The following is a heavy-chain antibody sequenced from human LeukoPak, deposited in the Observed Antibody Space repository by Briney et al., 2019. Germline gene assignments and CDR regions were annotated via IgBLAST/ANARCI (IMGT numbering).Heavy chain of an antibody. CDR3: ARGDSSGYYYGFDY. Sequence: ASVKVSCKASGYSFTDFYIHWLRQAPGQGLEWMGWISAYNGNTNYAQKLQGRVTMTTDTSTSTAYMELRSLRSDDTAVYYCARGDSSGYYYGFDYWGQGTLVTVSS. J-gene: IGHJ4*02. CDR2: ISAYNGNT. CDR1: GYSFTDFY. V-gene: IGHV1-18*01. D-gene: IGHD3-22*01.